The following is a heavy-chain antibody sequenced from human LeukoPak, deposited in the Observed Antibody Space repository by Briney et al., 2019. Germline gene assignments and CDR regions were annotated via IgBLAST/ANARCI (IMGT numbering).Heavy chain of an antibody. J-gene: IGHJ5*02. CDR3: AREHYDILTGPHNWFDP. CDR2: IYYSGST. Sequence: TLSLPCTVSGGSISSGGYYWSWIRPHQGKGLEWSGYIYYSGSTYYNPSLKSRVTISLDTSNIQFSLKLSSVSAADTAVYYCAREHYDILTGPHNWFDPWGQGTLVTVSS. D-gene: IGHD3-9*01. CDR1: GGSISSGGYY. V-gene: IGHV4-31*03.